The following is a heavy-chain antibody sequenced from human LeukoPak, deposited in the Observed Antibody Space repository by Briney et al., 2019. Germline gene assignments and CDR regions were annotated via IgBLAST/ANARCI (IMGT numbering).Heavy chain of an antibody. V-gene: IGHV3-7*04. CDR1: GFIFSSYW. CDR2: IRHDGREK. CDR3: AWGMDV. J-gene: IGHJ6*02. Sequence: GGSLRLSCAASGFIFSSYWMTWVRQAPGKAPEWVANIRHDGREKYYVGSVKGRFIISRDNAKNSLCLQMNSLRLEDTAIYYCAWGMDVWGQGTTVTVSS.